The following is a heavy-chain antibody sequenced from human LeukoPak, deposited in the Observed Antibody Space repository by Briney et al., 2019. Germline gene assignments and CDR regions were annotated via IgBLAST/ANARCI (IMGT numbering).Heavy chain of an antibody. Sequence: PSETLSLTCTVSGGSISSSSYYWGWIRQPPGKGLEWIGSIYYSGSTYYNPSLKSRVTISVDTSMNQFSLKLSSVTAADTAVYYCARHKFGGLWYFDLWGRGTLVTVSS. J-gene: IGHJ2*01. CDR2: IYYSGST. CDR3: ARHKFGGLWYFDL. CDR1: GGSISSSSYY. D-gene: IGHD3-10*01. V-gene: IGHV4-39*01.